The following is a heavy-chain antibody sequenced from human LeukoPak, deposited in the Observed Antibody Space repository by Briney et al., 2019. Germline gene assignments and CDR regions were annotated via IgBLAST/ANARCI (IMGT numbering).Heavy chain of an antibody. Sequence: SETLSLTCTVSGGSTSSHYWSWIRQPPGKGLEWIGYIYYSGSTNYNPSLKSRVTISVDTSKNQFSLKLSSVTAADTAVYYCARDMAYYDFWSGKGIRHSWFDPWGQGTLVTVSS. J-gene: IGHJ5*02. CDR1: GGSTSSHY. D-gene: IGHD3-3*01. CDR2: IYYSGST. V-gene: IGHV4-59*11. CDR3: ARDMAYYDFWSGKGIRHSWFDP.